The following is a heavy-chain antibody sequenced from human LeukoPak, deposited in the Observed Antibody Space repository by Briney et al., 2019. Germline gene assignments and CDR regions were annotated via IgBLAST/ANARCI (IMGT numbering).Heavy chain of an antibody. CDR1: GFTFSSYA. CDR3: AKGPKIWFGEFNNWFDP. J-gene: IGHJ5*02. CDR2: ISGSGGST. Sequence: PGRSLRLSCAASGFTFSSYAMSWVRQAPGKGLEWVSAISGSGGSTYYADSVKGRFTISRDNSKNTLYLQMNSLRAEDTAVYYCAKGPKIWFGEFNNWFDPWGQGTLVTVSS. D-gene: IGHD3-10*01. V-gene: IGHV3-23*01.